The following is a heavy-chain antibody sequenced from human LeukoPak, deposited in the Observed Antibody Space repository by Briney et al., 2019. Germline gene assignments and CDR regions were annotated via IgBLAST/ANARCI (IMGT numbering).Heavy chain of an antibody. J-gene: IGHJ5*02. CDR2: INHSGST. Sequence: SETLSLTCTVSGYSISSGYYWGWIRQPPGKGLEWIGEINHSGSTNYNPSLKSRVTISVDTSKNQFSLKLSSVTATDTAVYYCATGLRTFDPWGQGTLVTVSS. D-gene: IGHD5-12*01. V-gene: IGHV4-38-2*02. CDR1: GYSISSGYY. CDR3: ATGLRTFDP.